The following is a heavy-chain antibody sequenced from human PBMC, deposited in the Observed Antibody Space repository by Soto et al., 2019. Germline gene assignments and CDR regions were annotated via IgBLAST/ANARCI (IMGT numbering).Heavy chain of an antibody. CDR1: GGSISSGGYY. Sequence: SETLSLTCTVSGGSISSGGYYWSWIRQHPGKGLEWIGYIYYSGSTYYNPSLKSRVTISVDTSKNQFSLKLSSVTAADTAVYYCAREYVDILTGDYYYMDVWGKGTTVTVSS. CDR3: AREYVDILTGDYYYMDV. J-gene: IGHJ6*03. CDR2: IYYSGST. V-gene: IGHV4-31*03. D-gene: IGHD3-9*01.